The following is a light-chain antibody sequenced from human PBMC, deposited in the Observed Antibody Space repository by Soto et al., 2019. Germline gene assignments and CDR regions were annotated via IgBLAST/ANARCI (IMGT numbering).Light chain of an antibody. J-gene: IGKJ1*01. V-gene: IGKV1-39*01. CDR2: GAS. Sequence: DIQMTQSPSSLSASVGDRVTITCRASQSISSYLNWYQQKPGEAPKLLIYGASALPRGVPSRFSGSGSVTKFTLTIASLQPDDFATYYCQQYETFSGTFGPGTKVDIK. CDR3: QQYETFSGT. CDR1: QSISSY.